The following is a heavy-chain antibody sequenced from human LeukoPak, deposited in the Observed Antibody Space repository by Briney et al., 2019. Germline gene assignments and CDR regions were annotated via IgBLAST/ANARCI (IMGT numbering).Heavy chain of an antibody. V-gene: IGHV4-39*07. CDR3: ARGSGRGGYYYYYYMDV. CDR2: IYYSGST. CDR1: GGSISSSSYY. Sequence: SETLSLTCTVSGGSISSSSYYWGWIRQPPGKGLEWIGSIYYSGSTYYNPSLKSRVTISVDTSKNQFSLKLSSVTAADTAVYYCARGSGRGGYYYYYYMDVWGKGTTVTVSS. J-gene: IGHJ6*03. D-gene: IGHD6-25*01.